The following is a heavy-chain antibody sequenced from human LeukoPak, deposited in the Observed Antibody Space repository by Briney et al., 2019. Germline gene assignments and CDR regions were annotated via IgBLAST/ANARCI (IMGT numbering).Heavy chain of an antibody. CDR2: ISSGSGTI. J-gene: IGHJ4*02. Sequence: GGSLRLSCAASGFTFSSYGMHWVRQAPGMGLEWVSYISSGSGTIYYADSVKGRFTIARDDAKNSLYLQMSSLRDEDTAVYYCAREAIKDYWGQGTLVTVSS. CDR1: GFTFSSYG. V-gene: IGHV3-48*02. CDR3: AREAIKDY.